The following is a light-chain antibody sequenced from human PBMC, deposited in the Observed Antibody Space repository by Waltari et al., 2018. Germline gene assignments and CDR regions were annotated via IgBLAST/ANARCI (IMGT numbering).Light chain of an antibody. CDR3: QQYNNWPPEDT. V-gene: IGKV3-15*01. Sequence: EIVMTQSPATLSVSPGEGATLSCRASQSVSSNLAWYQHNPGQAPRLLIHGASTRATGIPARFSGSGSGTEFTLTISSLQSEDFAFYYCQQYNNWPPEDTFGQGTKLEIK. J-gene: IGKJ2*01. CDR1: QSVSSN. CDR2: GAS.